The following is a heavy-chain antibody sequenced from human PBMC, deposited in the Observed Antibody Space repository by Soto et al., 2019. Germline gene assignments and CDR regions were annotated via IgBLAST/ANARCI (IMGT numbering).Heavy chain of an antibody. CDR2: ISKSGDRT. CDR3: AEGAYGDGLPDFDY. Sequence: EVQLLESGGGLVQPGESLRLSCAASGSAFSSHAMTWARQTAGKGLEWVSSISKSGDRTYYAESVRGRFTISRDNSKNTLYLQMSSLRAEDTAVYYCAEGAYGDGLPDFDYWCQGTLLTVSS. CDR1: GSAFSSHA. D-gene: IGHD4-17*01. J-gene: IGHJ4*02. V-gene: IGHV3-23*01.